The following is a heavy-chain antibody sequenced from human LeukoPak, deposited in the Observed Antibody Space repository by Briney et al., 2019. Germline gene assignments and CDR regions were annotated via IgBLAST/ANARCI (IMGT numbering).Heavy chain of an antibody. Sequence: SETLSLTCTVSGGSISSGGYYWSWIRQHPGKDLEWIGYIHYSGSTYYNPSLKSRVTMSVDTSKNQFSLKLSSVTAADTAVYYCARALNPLPGTYYFDYWGQGTLVTVSS. CDR2: IHYSGST. V-gene: IGHV4-31*03. J-gene: IGHJ4*02. CDR3: ARALNPLPGTYYFDY. CDR1: GGSISSGGYY. D-gene: IGHD2-15*01.